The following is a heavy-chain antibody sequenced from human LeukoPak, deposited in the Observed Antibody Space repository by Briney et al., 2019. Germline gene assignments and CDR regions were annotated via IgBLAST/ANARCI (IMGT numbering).Heavy chain of an antibody. J-gene: IGHJ4*02. D-gene: IGHD6-13*01. V-gene: IGHV3-11*01. CDR2: ISGSGGAI. CDR1: GFTFSDYY. CDR3: ARDSGYSSSWRDY. Sequence: KPGGSLRLSCAASGFTFSDYYMSWVRQAPGKGLEWVSYISGSGGAIDYADSVKGRFTISRDNAKNSLYLEMNSLRAEDTAVYYCARDSGYSSSWRDYWGQGTLVTVSS.